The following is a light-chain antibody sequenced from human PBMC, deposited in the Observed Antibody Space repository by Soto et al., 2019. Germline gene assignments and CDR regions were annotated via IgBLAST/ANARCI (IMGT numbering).Light chain of an antibody. Sequence: EIVMTQSPATLSVSPGDRATLSCRASQRVSGNVAWYPQRPGQAPRLLFYDASTRATGLPARFSGGASGTEFTLSISGLQSEDFAIYYCQQYKDWPWTFGQGTKVEIK. V-gene: IGKV3-15*01. CDR1: QRVSGN. CDR2: DAS. CDR3: QQYKDWPWT. J-gene: IGKJ1*01.